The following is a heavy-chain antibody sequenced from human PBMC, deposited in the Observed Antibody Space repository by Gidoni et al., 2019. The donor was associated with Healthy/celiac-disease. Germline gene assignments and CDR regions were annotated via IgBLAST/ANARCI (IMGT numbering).Heavy chain of an antibody. CDR1: GFTFSSYE. D-gene: IGHD2-8*01. CDR2: ISSSGSTI. V-gene: IGHV3-48*03. CDR3: AREPDEEWYFDY. Sequence: EVQLVESGGGLVQPGGSLRLPWAASGFTFSSYEMNWVRQAPGKGLEWVSYISSSGSTIYYADSVKGRFTISRDNAKNSLYLQMNSLRAEDTAVYYCAREPDEEWYFDYWGQGTLVTVSS. J-gene: IGHJ4*02.